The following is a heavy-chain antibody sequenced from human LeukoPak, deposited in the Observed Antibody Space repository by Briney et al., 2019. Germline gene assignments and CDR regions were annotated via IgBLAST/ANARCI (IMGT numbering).Heavy chain of an antibody. CDR3: ARAPGMATTNFDY. CDR1: GGSFSPYY. J-gene: IGHJ4*02. Sequence: SETLSLTCAVYGGSFSPYYWSWIRQPPGKGLEWIGQINHSGSTNYNPSLKSRVTISVDTSKNQFSLKLSSVTAADTAVYYCARAPGMATTNFDYWGQGTLVTVSS. V-gene: IGHV4-34*01. CDR2: INHSGST. D-gene: IGHD5-24*01.